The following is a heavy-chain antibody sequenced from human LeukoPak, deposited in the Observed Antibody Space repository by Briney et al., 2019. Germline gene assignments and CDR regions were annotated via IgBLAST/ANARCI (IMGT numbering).Heavy chain of an antibody. CDR1: GVSISSYY. CDR2: IYTSGST. Sequence: ASETLSLTCTVSGVSISSYYWSWIRQPPGKGLEWIGYIYTSGSTNYNPSLKSRVTISVDTSKNQFSLKLSSVTAADTAVYYCARHRWGAAAGYFDYWGQGTLVTVSS. J-gene: IGHJ4*02. D-gene: IGHD6-13*01. CDR3: ARHRWGAAAGYFDY. V-gene: IGHV4-4*09.